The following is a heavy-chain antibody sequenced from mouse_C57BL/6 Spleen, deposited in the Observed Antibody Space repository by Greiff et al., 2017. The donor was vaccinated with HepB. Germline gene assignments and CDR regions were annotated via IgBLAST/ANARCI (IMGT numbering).Heavy chain of an antibody. D-gene: IGHD1-1*01. CDR3: ARDGSRWDYFDY. Sequence: EVQLQQSGPELVKPGASVKISCKASGYTFTDYYMNWVKQSHGKSLEWIGDINPNNGGTSYNQKFKGKATLTVDKSSSTAYMELRSLTSEDSAVYYCARDGSRWDYFDYWGQSTTLTVSS. J-gene: IGHJ2*01. V-gene: IGHV1-26*01. CDR2: INPNNGGT. CDR1: GYTFTDYY.